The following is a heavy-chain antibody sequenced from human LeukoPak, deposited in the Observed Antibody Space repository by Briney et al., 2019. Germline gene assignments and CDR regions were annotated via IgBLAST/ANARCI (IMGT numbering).Heavy chain of an antibody. Sequence: SETLSLTCTVSGGSISSYYWSWIRQPPGKGLEWIGYIYYSGSTNYNPSLKSRVTISVDTSKNQFSLKLSSVTAADTAVYYCARLNALRSYYYYDSSGYPYFDYWGQGTLVTVSS. V-gene: IGHV4-59*01. CDR3: ARLNALRSYYYYDSSGYPYFDY. CDR1: GGSISSYY. J-gene: IGHJ4*02. D-gene: IGHD3-22*01. CDR2: IYYSGST.